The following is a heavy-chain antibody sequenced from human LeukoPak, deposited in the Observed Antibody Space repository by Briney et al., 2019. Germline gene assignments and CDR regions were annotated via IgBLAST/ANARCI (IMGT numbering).Heavy chain of an antibody. Sequence: PGRSLRLSCAASGFTFDDYAMHWVRQAPGKGLEWVSGISWNSGSIVYADSVKGRFTISRDNAKNSLYLQMNNLRAEDTAFYYCAKSESPHLHYFDNSGSYRNWFDPWGQGTLVTVS. CDR1: GFTFDDYA. CDR2: ISWNSGSI. CDR3: AKSESPHLHYFDNSGSYRNWFDP. D-gene: IGHD3-22*01. J-gene: IGHJ5*02. V-gene: IGHV3-9*01.